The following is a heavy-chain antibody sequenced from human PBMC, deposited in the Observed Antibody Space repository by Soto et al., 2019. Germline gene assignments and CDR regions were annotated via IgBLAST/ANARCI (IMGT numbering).Heavy chain of an antibody. CDR1: GITFSSFA. J-gene: IGHJ1*01. D-gene: IGHD2-8*01. CDR3: AVMIGTQYFQH. V-gene: IGHV3-23*01. CDR2: ISASGGST. Sequence: EVQLLESGGGLVRPGGSLRLSCAASGITFSSFAMSWVRQAPGKGLEWVSAISASGGSTYNADSVKGRFTISRDNSKNTVYLQMKSLRVEDTAIYYWAVMIGTQYFQHWGQGTLVTVSS.